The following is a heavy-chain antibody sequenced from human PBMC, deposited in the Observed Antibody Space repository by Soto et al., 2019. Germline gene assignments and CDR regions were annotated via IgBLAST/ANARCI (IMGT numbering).Heavy chain of an antibody. CDR1: GYSFTHYG. D-gene: IGHD2-2*01. J-gene: IGHJ4*02. CDR3: ARDERRTCTSSTCYYFDY. CDR2: TSADNGDT. Sequence: QVQLVQSGAEVKEPGASVKVSCKASGYSFTHYGFSWVRQAPGQGLEWMAWTSADNGDTNYAPKLQGRGTLTTDTSSGTAYMELRSLRSDDTAVYYCARDERRTCTSSTCYYFDYWGQGTLVSVSS. V-gene: IGHV1-18*04.